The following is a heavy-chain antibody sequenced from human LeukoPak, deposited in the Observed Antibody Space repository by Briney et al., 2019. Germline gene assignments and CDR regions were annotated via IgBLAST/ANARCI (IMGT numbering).Heavy chain of an antibody. CDR2: ISGSGDYT. J-gene: IGHJ4*02. CDR1: GFTFSNYW. Sequence: GGSLRLSCAASGFTFSNYWMSWVRQAPGRGLEWVSAISGSGDYTNYADSVKGRFTISRDNSKNTLYLQMNSLRAEDTAVYYCAKDRASGSGSYSYRGFDYWGQGTLVTVSS. D-gene: IGHD6-19*01. CDR3: AKDRASGSGSYSYRGFDY. V-gene: IGHV3-23*01.